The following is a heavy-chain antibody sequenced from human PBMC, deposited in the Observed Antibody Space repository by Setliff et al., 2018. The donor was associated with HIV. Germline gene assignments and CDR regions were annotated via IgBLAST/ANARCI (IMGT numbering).Heavy chain of an antibody. D-gene: IGHD2-15*01. J-gene: IGHJ5*02. CDR1: GGNFNTYG. V-gene: IGHV1-69*13. CDR2: IIPVFNTS. CDR3: ARDRFCSRGSCHEPNWFDP. Sequence: GASVKVSCKASGGNFNTYGISWVRQAPGQGLEWMGGIIPVFNTSKYLQKFQGRVTITADESPSTVYMEVRSLMSEDSAVYYCARDRFCSRGSCHEPNWFDPWGQGTLVTVSS.